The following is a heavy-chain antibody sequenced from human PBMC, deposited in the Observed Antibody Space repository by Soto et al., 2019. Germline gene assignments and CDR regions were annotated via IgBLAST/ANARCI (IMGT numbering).Heavy chain of an antibody. V-gene: IGHV3-23*01. D-gene: IGHD2-15*01. CDR2: ISDNGGTT. J-gene: IGHJ6*02. CDR3: AKYRYSNYYYALDV. Sequence: GGSLRLSCAASEFTFSNYAMSWVRQAPGKGLEWVSSISDNGGTTYYADSVKGRFTISRDNSKNTLYLQMNSLRAEDTAVYYCAKYRYSNYYYALDVWGQGTTVTVSS. CDR1: EFTFSNYA.